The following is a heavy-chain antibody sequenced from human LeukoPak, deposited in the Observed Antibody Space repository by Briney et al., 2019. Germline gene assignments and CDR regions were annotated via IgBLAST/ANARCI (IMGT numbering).Heavy chain of an antibody. CDR2: IQQDASKK. D-gene: IGHD3-3*01. V-gene: IGHV3-7*03. Sequence: GGSLRLSCAASGFTFSSHWMSWVRQAPGKGLEWVANIQQDASKKDYVDSVKGRFTVSRDNAKNSLYLQMDSLTVEDTAVYYCARLLIFGVIRTFDFWGQGTLVTVSS. CDR1: GFTFSSHW. CDR3: ARLLIFGVIRTFDF. J-gene: IGHJ4*02.